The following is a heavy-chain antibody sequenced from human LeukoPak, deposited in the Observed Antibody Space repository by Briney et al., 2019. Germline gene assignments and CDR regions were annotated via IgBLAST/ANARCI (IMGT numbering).Heavy chain of an antibody. J-gene: IGHJ3*02. CDR1: GFMFDDYA. D-gene: IGHD2-21*01. CDR2: IRWNSADM. Sequence: PGGSLRLSCAASGFMFDDYAMHWVRHAPGKGLEWVSGIRWNSADMGYADSVRGRFTISRDNAKRSLYLQMNSLRREDTAVYYCAKDVAEIGLGDAFDMWGQGTTVTVSS. V-gene: IGHV3-9*01. CDR3: AKDVAEIGLGDAFDM.